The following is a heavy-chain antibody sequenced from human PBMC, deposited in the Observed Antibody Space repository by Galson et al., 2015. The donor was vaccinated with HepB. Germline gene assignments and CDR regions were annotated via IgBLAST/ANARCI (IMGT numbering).Heavy chain of an antibody. V-gene: IGHV3-74*01. Sequence: SLRLSCAASGFTFSSYWMHWVRQAPGKGLVWVSRINSDGSSTSYADSVKGRFTISRDNAKNTLYLQMNSLRAEDTAVYYCARVRQPYVAAGGFDYWGQGTLVTVSS. CDR2: INSDGSST. J-gene: IGHJ4*02. D-gene: IGHD2-15*01. CDR3: ARVRQPYVAAGGFDY. CDR1: GFTFSSYW.